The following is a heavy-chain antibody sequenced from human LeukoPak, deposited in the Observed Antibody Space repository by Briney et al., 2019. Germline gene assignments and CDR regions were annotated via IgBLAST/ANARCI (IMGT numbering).Heavy chain of an antibody. Sequence: SETLSLTCTVSGDSVSNYYWSWIRQPPGKRLEWIGCIYYSESATYNPSLKSRVTISLDTSKNQFFLKLSSVTAADTAVYYCARVARITMIVVVFDYWGQGTLVTVSS. CDR1: GDSVSNYY. D-gene: IGHD3-22*01. CDR3: ARVARITMIVVVFDY. CDR2: IYYSESA. V-gene: IGHV4-59*02. J-gene: IGHJ4*02.